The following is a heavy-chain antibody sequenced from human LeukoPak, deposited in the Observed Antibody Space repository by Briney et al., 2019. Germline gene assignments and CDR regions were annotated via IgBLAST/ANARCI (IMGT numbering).Heavy chain of an antibody. V-gene: IGHV3-30*02. D-gene: IGHD3-22*01. CDR2: IQYDGNNQ. CDR1: GFTFSNYA. J-gene: IGHJ4*02. Sequence: GGSLRLSCTASGFTFSNYAMHWVRQAPGKGLEWVAFIQYDGNNQHYIDSVNGRFTISRDNSRNTLYLQMNSLRTEDTAVYYCGKHDSSESGNWGQGTLVTVSS. CDR3: GKHDSSESGN.